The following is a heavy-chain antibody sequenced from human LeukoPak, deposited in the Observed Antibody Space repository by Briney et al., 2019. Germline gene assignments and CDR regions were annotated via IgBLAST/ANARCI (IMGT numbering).Heavy chain of an antibody. D-gene: IGHD3-10*01. CDR2: IYYSGST. CDR1: GGSISSYY. J-gene: IGHJ5*02. V-gene: IGHV4-59*01. Sequence: KPSETLSLTCTVSGGSISSYYWSWIRQPPGKGLEWIGYIYYSGSTNYNPSLKSRVTISVDTSKNQFSLKLSSVTAADTAVYYCARGAFHYYGSGSYSASTNWFDPWGQGTLVTVSS. CDR3: ARGAFHYYGSGSYSASTNWFDP.